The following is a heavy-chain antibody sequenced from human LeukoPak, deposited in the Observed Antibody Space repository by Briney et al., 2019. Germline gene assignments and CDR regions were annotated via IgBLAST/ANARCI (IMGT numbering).Heavy chain of an antibody. V-gene: IGHV1-18*01. CDR3: ARDRAFYDYGDLYARVFDY. CDR2: ISAYNGNT. Sequence: GASVKVSCKASGYTFTSYGISWVRQAPGQGLEWMGWISAYNGNTNYAQKLQGRVTMTTDTSTSTAYMELRSLRSDDTAVYYCARDRAFYDYGDLYARVFDYWGQGTLVTVSS. J-gene: IGHJ4*02. CDR1: GYTFTSYG. D-gene: IGHD4-17*01.